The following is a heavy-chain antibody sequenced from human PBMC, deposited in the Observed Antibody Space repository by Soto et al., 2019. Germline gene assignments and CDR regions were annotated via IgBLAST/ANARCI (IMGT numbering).Heavy chain of an antibody. CDR1: GFTFSSYS. J-gene: IGHJ5*02. CDR2: ISSSSSYI. Sequence: EVQLVESGGGLVKPGGSLRLSCAASGFTFSSYSMNWVRQAPGKGLEWVSSISSSSSYIYDADSVKGRFTISRDNAKNSLYLQMNSLRAEDTAVYYCARDSGYCSGGSCYSSWFDPWGQGTLVTVSS. V-gene: IGHV3-21*01. CDR3: ARDSGYCSGGSCYSSWFDP. D-gene: IGHD2-15*01.